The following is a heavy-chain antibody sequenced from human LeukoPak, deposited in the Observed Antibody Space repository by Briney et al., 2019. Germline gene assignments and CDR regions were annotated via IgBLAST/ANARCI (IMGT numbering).Heavy chain of an antibody. CDR1: GFTFSNAW. D-gene: IGHD1-26*01. CDR3: TTFAWELLFRSIGY. Sequence: GGSLRLSCAASGFTFSNAWMNWVRQAPGKGLEWVGRIKSKTDGGTTDYAAPVKGRFTISRDDSKNTLYLQMNSLKTEDTAAYYCTTFAWELLFRSIGYWGQGTLVTVSS. CDR2: IKSKTDGGTT. V-gene: IGHV3-15*07. J-gene: IGHJ4*02.